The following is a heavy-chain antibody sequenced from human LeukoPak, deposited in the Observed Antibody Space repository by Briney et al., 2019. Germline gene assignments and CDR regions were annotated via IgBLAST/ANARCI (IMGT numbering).Heavy chain of an antibody. V-gene: IGHV3-30*18. Sequence: GGSLRLSCAASGFTFSNFAIHWVRQAPGKGLEWVAVILYDGRNKYYGDSVEGRFTISRDNSKNTVYLEMNSLRAEDTAVYYYAKDLMKTGYCSGASCYGRTDWGQGTLVTVSS. CDR3: AKDLMKTGYCSGASCYGRTD. CDR1: GFTFSNFA. J-gene: IGHJ4*02. CDR2: ILYDGRNK. D-gene: IGHD2-15*01.